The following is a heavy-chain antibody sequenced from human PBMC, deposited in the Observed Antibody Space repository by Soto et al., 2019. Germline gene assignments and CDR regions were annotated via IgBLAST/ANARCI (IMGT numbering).Heavy chain of an antibody. D-gene: IGHD3-10*01. J-gene: IGHJ5*02. CDR2: IYYSGST. CDR3: ARRWFGESIDNKGNWFDP. CDR1: GGSISSSSYY. V-gene: IGHV4-39*01. Sequence: SETLSLTCTVSGGSISSSSYYWGWIRQPPGKGLEWIGSIYYSGSTYYNPSLKSRVTISVDTSKNQFSLKLSSVTAADTAVYYCARRWFGESIDNKGNWFDPWGQGTLVTVSS.